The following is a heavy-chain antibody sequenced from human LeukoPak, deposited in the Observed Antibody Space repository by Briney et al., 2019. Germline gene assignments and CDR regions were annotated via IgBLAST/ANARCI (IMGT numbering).Heavy chain of an antibody. Sequence: PGGSLRLSCAASGFTFNRYRMNWVRQAPEKGLEWVANIKQDGSEKYYVDSVKGRFTISRDNAKNSLFLQMNSLRAEDTAVYYCARDTRTFDYWGQGTLVTVSS. CDR2: IKQDGSEK. D-gene: IGHD1-26*01. CDR3: ARDTRTFDY. CDR1: GFTFNRYR. J-gene: IGHJ4*02. V-gene: IGHV3-7*01.